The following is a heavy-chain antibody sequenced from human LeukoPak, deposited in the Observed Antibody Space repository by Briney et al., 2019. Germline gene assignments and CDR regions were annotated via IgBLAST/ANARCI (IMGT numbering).Heavy chain of an antibody. D-gene: IGHD6-13*01. CDR3: ARDPESSSFDL. CDR1: GFTFDDYA. V-gene: IGHV3-9*01. J-gene: IGHJ4*02. Sequence: GGSLRLSCAASGFTFDDYAMHWVRQAPGKGLEWVSGISWNSGSIGYADSVKGRFTISRDNAKNSLYLEINSLRADDTAVYYCARDPESSSFDLWGRGALVTVSS. CDR2: ISWNSGSI.